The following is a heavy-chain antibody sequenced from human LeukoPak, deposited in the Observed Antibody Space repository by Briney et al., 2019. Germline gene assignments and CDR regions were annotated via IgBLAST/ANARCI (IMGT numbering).Heavy chain of an antibody. V-gene: IGHV3-30*04. J-gene: IGHJ6*04. Sequence: PGGSLRLSCAAPGFTLTSYAMHCVRQAPGQGLEWVAVRSYDGSNTSYADSVKGRFTISRDNSKNTLYLQMNSLRAEDTAVYYCARAERGGYSGYDYGMDLWGKGTTVTVSS. CDR1: GFTLTSYA. CDR2: RSYDGSNT. D-gene: IGHD5-12*01. CDR3: ARAERGGYSGYDYGMDL.